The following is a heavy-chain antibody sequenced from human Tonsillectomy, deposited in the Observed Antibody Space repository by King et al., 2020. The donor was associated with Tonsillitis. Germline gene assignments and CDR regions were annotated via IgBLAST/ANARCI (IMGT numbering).Heavy chain of an antibody. D-gene: IGHD6-19*01. V-gene: IGHV4-59*01. CDR2: IYYSESA. CDR1: GGSISSYY. J-gene: IGHJ4*02. Sequence: VQLQESGPGLVKPSETLSLTCTVSGGSISSYYWSWIRQPPGKGLEWIGYIYYSESANYNPSLKVRVTISVDTSKNQFSLKLNSVTAADTAVYYCARSLPNSSALYGAFDYWGPGTLVTVSS. CDR3: ARSLPNSSALYGAFDY.